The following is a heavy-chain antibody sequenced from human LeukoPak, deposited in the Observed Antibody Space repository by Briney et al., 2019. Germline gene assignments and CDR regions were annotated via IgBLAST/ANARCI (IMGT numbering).Heavy chain of an antibody. CDR3: TTGGRTSVHSFDY. Sequence: KPGGSLRLSCAASGFTLSNAWMSWVRQAPGKGLEWVGRIKSKTDGGTTDYAAPVKGRFTISRDDSKNTLYLQMNSLTTEDTAAYYCTTGGRTSVHSFDYWGQGTLVTVSS. V-gene: IGHV3-15*01. J-gene: IGHJ4*02. CDR2: IKSKTDGGTT. D-gene: IGHD4-17*01. CDR1: GFTLSNAW.